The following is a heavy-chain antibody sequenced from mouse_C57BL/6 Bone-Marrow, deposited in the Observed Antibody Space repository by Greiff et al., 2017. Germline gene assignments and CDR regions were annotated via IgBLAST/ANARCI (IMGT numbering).Heavy chain of an antibody. V-gene: IGHV14-3*01. CDR1: GFNIKNTY. Sequence: VQLQQSVAELVRPGASVKLSCTASGFNIKNTYMHWVKQRPEQGLEWIGRIDPANGNTKYAPQFPGKATITADASSNPAYLQLSSLTSEDTAIYYCARIPITTRINDDARDYWGQGTSVTVSS. CDR2: IDPANGNT. CDR3: ARIPITTRINDDARDY. D-gene: IGHD1-1*01. J-gene: IGHJ4*01.